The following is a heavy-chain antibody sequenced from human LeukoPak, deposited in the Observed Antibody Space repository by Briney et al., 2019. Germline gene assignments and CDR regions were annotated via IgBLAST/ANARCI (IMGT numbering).Heavy chain of an antibody. CDR1: GFTVSSYS. CDR3: VRDPPPANPAFDI. J-gene: IGHJ3*02. CDR2: ISSGSRAV. V-gene: IGHV3-48*01. D-gene: IGHD4/OR15-4a*01. Sequence: GGSLRLSCVASGFTVSSYSMNWVRQAPGKGLEWVSYISSGSRAVSYADSVKGRFTISRDNAKNSLYLQMNSLRADDTAVYYCVRDPPPANPAFDIWGQGTMVTVSS.